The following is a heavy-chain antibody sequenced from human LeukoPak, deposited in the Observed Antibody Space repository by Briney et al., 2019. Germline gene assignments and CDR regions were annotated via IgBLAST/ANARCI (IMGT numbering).Heavy chain of an antibody. V-gene: IGHV3-23*01. CDR3: AKVGETYGGNPWYYYYGMDV. J-gene: IGHJ6*02. D-gene: IGHD4-23*01. Sequence: GGSLRLPCAASGFTFSSYAMSWVRQAPGKGLEWVSAISGSGGSTYYADSVKGRFTISRDNSKNTLYLQMNSLRAEDTAVYDCAKVGETYGGNPWYYYYGMDVWGQGTTVTVSS. CDR2: ISGSGGST. CDR1: GFTFSSYA.